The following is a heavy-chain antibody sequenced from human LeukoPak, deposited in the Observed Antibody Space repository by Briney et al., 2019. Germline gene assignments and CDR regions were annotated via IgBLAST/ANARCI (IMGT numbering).Heavy chain of an antibody. Sequence: PSETLSLTCTVSGGSISSYYWSWLRQPPGKGLEWVGYIYYSGSTNYNPSLKSRVTISVDTSKNQFSLKLSSVTAADTAVYYCARHGRGWYGDAFDIWGQGTMVTVSS. CDR3: ARHGRGWYGDAFDI. CDR1: GGSISSYY. CDR2: IYYSGST. V-gene: IGHV4-59*08. J-gene: IGHJ3*02. D-gene: IGHD6-19*01.